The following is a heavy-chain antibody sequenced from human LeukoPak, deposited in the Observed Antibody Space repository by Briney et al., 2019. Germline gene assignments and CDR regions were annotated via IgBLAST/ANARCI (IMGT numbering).Heavy chain of an antibody. V-gene: IGHV3-7*01. CDR3: AKGWFGELSLFDY. D-gene: IGHD3-10*01. Sequence: GGSLRLSCGASGFTFGSYWMSWVRQAPGKGLEWVANIKHVGSEKYYVDSVKGRFTISRDNAKNSLYLQMNSLRAEDTAVYYCAKGWFGELSLFDYWGQGTLVTVSS. J-gene: IGHJ4*02. CDR2: IKHVGSEK. CDR1: GFTFGSYW.